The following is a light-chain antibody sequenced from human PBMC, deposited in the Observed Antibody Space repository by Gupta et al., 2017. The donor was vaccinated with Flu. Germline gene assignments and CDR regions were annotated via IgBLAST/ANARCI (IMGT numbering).Light chain of an antibody. CDR3: QRYIIYPQP. J-gene: IGKJ1*01. CDR1: QSINDW. Sequence: DIQMTQSPSTLSAYVGDRVTINCRASQSINDWLAWYQQKPGKAPKLLIYQASNLESWVPSRFSGSGSGTEFALTISSLQPDDFATYCCQRYIIYPQPFGQGTRVEVK. V-gene: IGKV1-5*03. CDR2: QAS.